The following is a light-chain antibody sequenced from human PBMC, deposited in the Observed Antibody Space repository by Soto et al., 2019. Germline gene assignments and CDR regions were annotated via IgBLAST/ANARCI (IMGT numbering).Light chain of an antibody. Sequence: EIVLTQSPATLSLSPGERATLSFMTSQSVSSYLAWYQQKPGQAPRLLIYDASNRATGIPAKFSGSGSGTDFTLTISSLEPEDFAVYYCQQRTNWPPFTFGPGTKVDI. V-gene: IGKV3-11*01. CDR3: QQRTNWPPFT. J-gene: IGKJ3*01. CDR2: DAS. CDR1: QSVSSY.